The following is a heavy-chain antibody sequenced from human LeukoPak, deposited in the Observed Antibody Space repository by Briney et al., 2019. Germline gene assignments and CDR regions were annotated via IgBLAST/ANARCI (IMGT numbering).Heavy chain of an antibody. V-gene: IGHV3-23*01. CDR3: AKDALGGVGFDY. Sequence: GGSLRLSCAASGFTFRSYAMSWVREAPGKGLEWVSAISGSGGSTYSADSGKGRFTISRDNSRNTLYLQMNSLRAEDTAVYYCAKDALGGVGFDYWGQGTLVTVSS. CDR2: ISGSGGST. J-gene: IGHJ4*02. CDR1: GFTFRSYA. D-gene: IGHD3-3*01.